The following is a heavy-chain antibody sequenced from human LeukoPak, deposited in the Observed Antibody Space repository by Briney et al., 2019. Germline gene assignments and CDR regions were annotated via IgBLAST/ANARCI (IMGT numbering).Heavy chain of an antibody. Sequence: GGSLRLSCAASGFTLSSYVMSWVRQAPGKGLEWVSAISGSGGSTYYADSVKGRFTISRDNSKNTLYLQMNSLRAEDTAVYYCAKGNSGSYYLFYYWGQGTLVTVSS. CDR3: AKGNSGSYYLFYY. D-gene: IGHD1-26*01. J-gene: IGHJ4*02. V-gene: IGHV3-23*01. CDR1: GFTLSSYV. CDR2: ISGSGGST.